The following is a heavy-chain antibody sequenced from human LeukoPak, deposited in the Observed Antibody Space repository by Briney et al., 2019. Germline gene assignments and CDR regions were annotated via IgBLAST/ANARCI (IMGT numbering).Heavy chain of an antibody. J-gene: IGHJ3*02. V-gene: IGHV5-51*01. CDR1: EYSFSSHW. CDR2: IYPGDSDT. D-gene: IGHD6-6*01. Sequence: GESLKISCKGSEYSFSSHWIGWVRQMPGKGLEWMGIIYPGDSDTRYSPSFQGQVTISSDKSISTAYLQWSSLKASDTAMYYCARHHTAARDDASDIWGQGTMVTVSS. CDR3: ARHHTAARDDASDI.